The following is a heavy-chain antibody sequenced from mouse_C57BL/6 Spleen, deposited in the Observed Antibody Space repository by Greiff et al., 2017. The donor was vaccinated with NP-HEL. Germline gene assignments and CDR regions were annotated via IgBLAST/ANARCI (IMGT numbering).Heavy chain of an antibody. CDR3: ARRYYGSSYGAMDY. D-gene: IGHD1-1*01. CDR2: INPNYGTT. Sequence: VQLKESGPELVKPGASVKISCKASGYSFTDYNMNWVKQSNGKSLEWIGVINPNYGTTSYNQKFKGKATLTVDQSSSTAYMQLNSLTSEDSAVYYCARRYYGSSYGAMDYWGQGTSVTVSS. V-gene: IGHV1-39*01. J-gene: IGHJ4*01. CDR1: GYSFTDYN.